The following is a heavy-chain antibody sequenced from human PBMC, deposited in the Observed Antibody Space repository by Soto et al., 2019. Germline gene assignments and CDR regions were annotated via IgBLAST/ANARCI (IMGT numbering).Heavy chain of an antibody. CDR2: ISGSGGST. J-gene: IGHJ4*02. D-gene: IGHD3-22*01. Sequence: PGGSLRLSCAASGFTFSSYAMHWVRQAPGKGLEWVSAISGSGGSTYYADSVKGRFTISRDNSKNTLYLQMNSLRAEDTAVYYCAKDGGPYYYDSSGYLDYFDYWGQGTLVTVS. CDR3: AKDGGPYYYDSSGYLDYFDY. V-gene: IGHV3-23*01. CDR1: GFTFSSYA.